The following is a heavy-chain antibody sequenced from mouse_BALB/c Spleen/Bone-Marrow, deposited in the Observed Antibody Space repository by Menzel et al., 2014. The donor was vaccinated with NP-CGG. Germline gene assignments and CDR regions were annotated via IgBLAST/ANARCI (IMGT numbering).Heavy chain of an antibody. J-gene: IGHJ4*01. D-gene: IGHD4-1*01. CDR1: GFTFSSYW. CDR3: TLTGTGAMDY. Sequence: EVQLVESGGGLVLPGGSMKLSCVASGFTFSSYWMSWVRQSPEKGLEWVAEIRLKSDNYATHYAESVKGKFTISRDDSKSRHYLQMNSLRAEDTGIYYCTLTGTGAMDYWGQGTSVTVSS. V-gene: IGHV6-6*02. CDR2: IRLKSDNYAT.